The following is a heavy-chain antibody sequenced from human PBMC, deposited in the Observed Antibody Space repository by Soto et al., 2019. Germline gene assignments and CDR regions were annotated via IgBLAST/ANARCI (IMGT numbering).Heavy chain of an antibody. CDR3: ARDRCTTAKCYTHHLDV. CDR1: GYTFSSYG. Sequence: QGQLVPSGGEVTKPGASVKVSCNSSGYTFSSYGISWVRQAPGQGLEWMGWISPYSGHTKEAPKVQGRITLTTETSTGTAYMELRSLASDDTAVYYCARDRCTTAKCYTHHLDVWGQGTTVIVSS. D-gene: IGHD2-8*01. V-gene: IGHV1-18*04. J-gene: IGHJ6*02. CDR2: ISPYSGHT.